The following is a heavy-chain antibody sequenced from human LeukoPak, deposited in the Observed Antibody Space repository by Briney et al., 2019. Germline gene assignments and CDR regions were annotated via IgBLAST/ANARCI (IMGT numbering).Heavy chain of an antibody. CDR2: IIPIFGTA. CDR3: ARDQYYYGSGSYYNPCY. Sequence: ASVKVSCKASGGTFSSYAISWVRQAPGQGLEWMGGIIPIFGTANYAQKFQGRVTITTDESTSTAYMELSSLRSEDTAVYYCARDQYYYGSGSYYNPCYWGQGTLVTVSS. CDR1: GGTFSSYA. J-gene: IGHJ4*02. D-gene: IGHD3-10*01. V-gene: IGHV1-69*05.